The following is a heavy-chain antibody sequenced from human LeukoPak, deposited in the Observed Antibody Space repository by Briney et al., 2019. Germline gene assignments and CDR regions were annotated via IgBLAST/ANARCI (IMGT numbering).Heavy chain of an antibody. CDR1: GFTFSSYS. V-gene: IGHV3-48*04. CDR3: ARERDLMVTGWLDP. Sequence: PGGSLRLSCAASGFTFSSYSMNWVRQAPGKGLEWISYISSSGSTIYYADSVKGRFTISRDNSKNSLYLQMNSLRTEDTALYYCARERDLMVTGWLDPWGQGTLVTVSS. CDR2: ISSSGSTI. D-gene: IGHD5-18*01. J-gene: IGHJ5*02.